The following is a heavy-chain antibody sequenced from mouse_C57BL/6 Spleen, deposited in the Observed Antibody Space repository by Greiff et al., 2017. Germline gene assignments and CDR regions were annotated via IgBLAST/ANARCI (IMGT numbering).Heavy chain of an antibody. CDR2: IYPGSGST. D-gene: IGHD1-1*02. V-gene: IGHV1-55*01. J-gene: IGHJ1*03. CDR1: GYTFTSYW. CDR3: ARSSLVDWYFDV. Sequence: QVQLQQPGAELVKPGASVKMSCKASGYTFTSYWITWVKQRPGQGLEWIGEIYPGSGSTNYNEKFKSKATLTVDTSSSTAYMQLSSLTSEDSAVYDCARSSLVDWYFDVWGTGTTVTVSS.